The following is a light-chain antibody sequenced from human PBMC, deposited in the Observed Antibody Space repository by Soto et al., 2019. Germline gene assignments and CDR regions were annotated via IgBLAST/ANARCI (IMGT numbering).Light chain of an antibody. CDR3: QQYGSSPLT. V-gene: IGKV3-20*01. Sequence: EIVLTQSPGTLSLSPGERATLSCRASQSVGSSSFFAWYQLKPGQAPRLLIYGASRRATGIPERFSDRGSGTDCTLTINRLEPEDFAVYFCQQYGSSPLTFGGGTKVEIK. J-gene: IGKJ4*01. CDR2: GAS. CDR1: QSVGSSSF.